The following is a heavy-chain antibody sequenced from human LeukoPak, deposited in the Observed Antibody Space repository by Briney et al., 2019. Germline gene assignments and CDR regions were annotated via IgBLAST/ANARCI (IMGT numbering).Heavy chain of an antibody. CDR2: IYSSGST. CDR3: ARAHTSSWYMDY. Sequence: SETLSLTCSVSGASISGYYWSWIRQPPGKGLEWIGYIYSSGSTTYNPSLKSRVTISVDTSENHISLKVRSVTAADTALYYCARAHTSSWYMDYWGQGTPVTVSS. D-gene: IGHD6-13*01. V-gene: IGHV4-59*01. CDR1: GASISGYY. J-gene: IGHJ4*02.